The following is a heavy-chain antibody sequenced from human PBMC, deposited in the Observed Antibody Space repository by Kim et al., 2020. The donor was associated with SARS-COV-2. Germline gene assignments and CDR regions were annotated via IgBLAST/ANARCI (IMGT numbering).Heavy chain of an antibody. D-gene: IGHD3-22*01. CDR1: GFTFSSYA. CDR2: ISGSGGST. J-gene: IGHJ2*01. V-gene: IGHV3-23*01. Sequence: GGSLRLSCAASGFTFSSYAMSWVRQAPGKGLEWVSAISGSGGSTYYADSAKGRFTISRDNSKNTLYLQMNSLRAEDTAVYYCAKASRVVVVTTGYWYFDLWGRGTLVTVSS. CDR3: AKASRVVVVTTGYWYFDL.